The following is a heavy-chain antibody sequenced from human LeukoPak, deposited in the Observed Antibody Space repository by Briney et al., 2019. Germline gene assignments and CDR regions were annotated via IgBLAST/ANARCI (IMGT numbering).Heavy chain of an antibody. Sequence: GGSLRLSCAASGFTVSNNYMSWVRQAPGKGLEWVSVIYSSGNTYYADSVKGRFTISRDNSKNTLYLQMNSLRAEDTAVYYCARDGLDRGSREYYFDFWGQGTLVTVSS. CDR2: IYSSGNT. CDR1: GFTVSNNY. D-gene: IGHD3/OR15-3a*01. V-gene: IGHV3-53*01. J-gene: IGHJ4*02. CDR3: ARDGLDRGSREYYFDF.